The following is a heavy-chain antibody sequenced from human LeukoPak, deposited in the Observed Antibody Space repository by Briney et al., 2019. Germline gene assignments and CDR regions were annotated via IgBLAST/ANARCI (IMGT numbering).Heavy chain of an antibody. J-gene: IGHJ3*02. CDR2: IYYSGST. D-gene: IGHD2-2*01. Sequence: PSETLSLTCTVSGGSISSYYWSWIRQPPGKGLEWIGYIYYSGSTNYNPSLKSRVTISVDTSKNQFSLKLSSVTAADTAVYYCASTYQRDAFDIRGQGTMVTVSS. CDR3: ASTYQRDAFDI. V-gene: IGHV4-59*01. CDR1: GGSISSYY.